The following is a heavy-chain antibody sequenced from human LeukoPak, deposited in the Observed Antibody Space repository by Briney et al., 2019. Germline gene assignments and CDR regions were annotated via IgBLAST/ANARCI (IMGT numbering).Heavy chain of an antibody. V-gene: IGHV3-74*01. CDR1: GFTFSSYW. CDR3: TTIRPDY. Sequence: PGGSLRLSCSASGFTFSSYWMHWVRHAPGKGLVWVSRIKADDYSTDYADSVKGRFTISRDNARNTLYLQMNSPTAEDTAVYYCTTIRPDYWGRGTLVTVSS. CDR2: IKADDYST. J-gene: IGHJ4*02. D-gene: IGHD5-12*01.